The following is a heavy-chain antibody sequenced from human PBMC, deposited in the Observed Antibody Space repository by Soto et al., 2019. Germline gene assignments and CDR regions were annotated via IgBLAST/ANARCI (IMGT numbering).Heavy chain of an antibody. CDR1: GFSLSTSGVG. Sequence: QITLKESGPTLVKPTQTLTLTCTFSGFSLSTSGVGVGWIRQPPGKALEWLALIYWNDDKRYSPSLKSRLTITKDTSQNQVVLTMTNMDPVDTATYYCAHNLADDYVWGSYRTNNWFDPWGQGTLVTVSS. CDR3: AHNLADDYVWGSYRTNNWFDP. D-gene: IGHD3-16*02. V-gene: IGHV2-5*01. CDR2: IYWNDDK. J-gene: IGHJ5*02.